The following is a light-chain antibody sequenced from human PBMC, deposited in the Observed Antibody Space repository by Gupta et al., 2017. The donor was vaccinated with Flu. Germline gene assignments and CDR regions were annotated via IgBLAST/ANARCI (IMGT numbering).Light chain of an antibody. CDR2: AAS. V-gene: IGKV1-39*01. Sequence: DIQMTQSPSSLSASVGDRVTLTCRASQSIDSYLNWYQQKPGKAPNLLIYAASSLQSDVPSRFSGSGSGTDFTLTISRLQPEDFATYHCQQSDSTPYTFGQGTKLEIK. CDR3: QQSDSTPYT. CDR1: QSIDSY. J-gene: IGKJ2*01.